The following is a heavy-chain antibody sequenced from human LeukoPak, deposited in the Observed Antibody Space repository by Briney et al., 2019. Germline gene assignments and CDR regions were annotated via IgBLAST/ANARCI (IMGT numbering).Heavy chain of an antibody. V-gene: IGHV2-5*02. Sequence: SGPTLVNPTETLTLTCTFSGFSLSTSGVAVGWIRQPPGKALEWLALIYWDDDTRYSPSLKSRLTITKDTSKNQVVLTMTNMDPVDTGTYFCAHYGDYRFLYYFDYWGQGTLVTVSS. CDR3: AHYGDYRFLYYFDY. J-gene: IGHJ4*02. D-gene: IGHD4-17*01. CDR2: IYWDDDT. CDR1: GFSLSTSGVA.